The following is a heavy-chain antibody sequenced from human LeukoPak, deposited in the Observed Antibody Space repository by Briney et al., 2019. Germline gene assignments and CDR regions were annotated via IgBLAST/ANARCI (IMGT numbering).Heavy chain of an antibody. D-gene: IGHD5/OR15-5a*01. V-gene: IGHV3-7*01. CDR3: SRDRGST. J-gene: IGHJ4*02. CDR2: TKHEGGEK. Sequence: GGSLRLSCAASGFTVSSYWMNWVRQAPRKGLEWVANTKHEGGEKYYVDSVKGRFIISRDDAMNSVYLQMNSLRAEDTAVYYCSRDRGSTWGRGTLVTVSS. CDR1: GFTVSSYW.